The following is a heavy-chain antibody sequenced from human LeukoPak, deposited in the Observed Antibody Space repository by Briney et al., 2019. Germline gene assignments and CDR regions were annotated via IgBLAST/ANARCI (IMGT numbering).Heavy chain of an antibody. Sequence: ASVKVPCKASGGTFSSYAITWVRQAPGQGLELMGRIIPILETSNYAQTFQGRVTITADESTTTVYMELTSLRSDDTAVYFCARGKDPGMAMGPDFDSWGQGTLVTVSS. J-gene: IGHJ4*02. CDR1: GGTFSSYA. D-gene: IGHD6-13*01. CDR2: IIPILETS. V-gene: IGHV1-69*11. CDR3: ARGKDPGMAMGPDFDS.